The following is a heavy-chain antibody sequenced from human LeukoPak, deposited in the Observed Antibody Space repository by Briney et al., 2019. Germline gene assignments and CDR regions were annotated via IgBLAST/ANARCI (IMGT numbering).Heavy chain of an antibody. V-gene: IGHV1-69*05. CDR3: ARGYRSDSFDY. CDR1: GGTFSSYA. CDR2: IIPIFGTA. Sequence: ASVKVSCKASGGTFSSYAISWVRQAPGQGLEWMGGIIPIFGTANYAQKFQGRVTITTDESTSTTYMELSSLRSEDTAVYYCARGYRSDSFDYWGQGTLVTVSS. J-gene: IGHJ4*02. D-gene: IGHD4-11*01.